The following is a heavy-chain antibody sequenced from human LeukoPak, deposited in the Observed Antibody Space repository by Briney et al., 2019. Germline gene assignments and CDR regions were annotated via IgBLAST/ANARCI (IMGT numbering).Heavy chain of an antibody. J-gene: IGHJ4*02. D-gene: IGHD3-10*01. CDR2: IYYSGST. Sequence: SETLSLTCTVSGGSISSSSYYWGWIRQPPGKGLEWIGSIYYSGSTYYNPSLKSRVTISVDTSKNQFSLKLSSVTAADTAVYYCARDPFITMVRGVTLDYWGQGTLVTVSS. CDR1: GGSISSSSYY. V-gene: IGHV4-39*07. CDR3: ARDPFITMVRGVTLDY.